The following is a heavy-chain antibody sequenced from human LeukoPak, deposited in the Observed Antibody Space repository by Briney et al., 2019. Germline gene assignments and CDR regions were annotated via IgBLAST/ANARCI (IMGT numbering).Heavy chain of an antibody. D-gene: IGHD3-22*01. V-gene: IGHV3-48*04. CDR3: AKDHESDGYPCLDH. J-gene: IGHJ4*02. Sequence: GGSLRLSCAASGFTFGPYTMNWVRQAPGKGLEWISYISSSSDTTYYADSVKGRFTISRDNDKNSLYLQMNSLRAEDTAVYYCAKDHESDGYPCLDHWGLGTLVTVSS. CDR1: GFTFGPYT. CDR2: ISSSSDTT.